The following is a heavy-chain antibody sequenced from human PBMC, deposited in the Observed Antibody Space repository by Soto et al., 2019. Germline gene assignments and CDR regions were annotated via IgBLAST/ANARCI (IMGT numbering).Heavy chain of an antibody. CDR3: ARVFSGSYDIYYYYGMDV. D-gene: IGHD1-26*01. J-gene: IGHJ6*02. CDR1: GGSISSYY. CDR2: IYYSGST. V-gene: IGHV4-59*01. Sequence: PSETLSLTCTVSGGSISSYYWSWIRQPPGKGLEWIGYIYYSGSTNYNPSLKSRVTISVDTSKNQFSLKLSSVTAADTAVYYCARVFSGSYDIYYYYGMDVWGQGTTVTVSS.